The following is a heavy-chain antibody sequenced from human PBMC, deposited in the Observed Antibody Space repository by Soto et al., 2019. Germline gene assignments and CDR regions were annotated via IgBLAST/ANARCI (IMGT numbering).Heavy chain of an antibody. D-gene: IGHD3-22*01. Sequence: SETLSLTCTFSAGSVSIGSDSWSWIRQPPGKGLECVGYIYSVGSTDYHPSLQRPVNMSVDSSRTQFSLKLNSVTAPCTAVYYCARVRREYDNSGPVDYWGQGTLVNVSS. CDR3: ARVRREYDNSGPVDY. V-gene: IGHV4-61*01. CDR2: IYSVGST. CDR1: AGSVSIGSDS. J-gene: IGHJ4*02.